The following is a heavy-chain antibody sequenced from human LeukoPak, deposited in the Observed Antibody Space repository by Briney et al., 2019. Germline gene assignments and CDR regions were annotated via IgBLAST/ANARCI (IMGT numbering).Heavy chain of an antibody. V-gene: IGHV3-23*01. CDR1: GFAFSSYA. D-gene: IGHD4-17*01. Sequence: GGSLRLSCAASGFAFSSYAMSWVRHAPGKGLDRVSTLTSGGRIYYSDSVKGRFTISIDNPRNTLHLQMNSLRVEDTALYYCAKDRDYSDRLFEYWGLGTLVSVS. CDR3: AKDRDYSDRLFEY. CDR2: LTSGGRI. J-gene: IGHJ4*02.